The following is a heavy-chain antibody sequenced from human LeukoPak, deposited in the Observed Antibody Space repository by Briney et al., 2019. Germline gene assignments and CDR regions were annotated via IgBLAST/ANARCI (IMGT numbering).Heavy chain of an antibody. J-gene: IGHJ4*02. CDR3: ARDPDSSGYYVFDY. CDR1: GFTYSSYG. CDR2: ISYDESNT. D-gene: IGHD3-22*01. Sequence: GGSLRLSCAASGFTYSSYGMHWVRQAPGKGLEWVAVISYDESNTYYADSVKGRFTISRDNSKNTLYLQMNSLRTEDAAVYYCARDPDSSGYYVFDYWGQGTLVTVSS. V-gene: IGHV3-30*03.